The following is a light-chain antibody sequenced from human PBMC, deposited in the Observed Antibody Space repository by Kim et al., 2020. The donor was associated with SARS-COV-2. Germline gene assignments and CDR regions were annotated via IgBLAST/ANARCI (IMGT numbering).Light chain of an antibody. V-gene: IGLV2-23*01. CDR2: EDI. CDR3: CSYSGRNAWV. J-gene: IGLJ3*02. Sequence: QSALTQPASVSGSPGQSITISCSGTSSDVGHFNLVSWYQQYPAEAPKLVLYEDIKRPSGISGRFSGSKSGNAASLTISGHHDDDEASYYCCSYSGRNAWVFGGGTQLTVL. CDR1: SSDVGHFNL.